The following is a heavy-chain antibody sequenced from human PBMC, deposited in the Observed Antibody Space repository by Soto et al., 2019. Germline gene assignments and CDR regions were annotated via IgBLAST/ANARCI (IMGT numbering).Heavy chain of an antibody. CDR2: IWHDGKNK. Sequence: GGSLRLSCAASGFTFSNYGMHWVRKAPGKGLEWVAVIWHDGKNKYYGDSVKGRFTISRDNSNNTLYLQMNSLRAEDMAVYYCARGLYFYDNSGYLPFDYWGQGTQVTVSS. J-gene: IGHJ4*02. V-gene: IGHV3-33*01. D-gene: IGHD3-22*01. CDR3: ARGLYFYDNSGYLPFDY. CDR1: GFTFSNYG.